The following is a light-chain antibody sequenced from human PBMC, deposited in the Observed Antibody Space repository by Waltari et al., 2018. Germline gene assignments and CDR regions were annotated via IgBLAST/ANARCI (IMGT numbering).Light chain of an antibody. CDR2: EVS. CDR3: CSYAGSSTFYVV. V-gene: IGLV2-23*02. Sequence: QSALTQPASVSGSPGQSITISCTGTSSDVGSYNLVSWYQQHPGKAPKLMIYEVSKRPSGVSNRFSGSKSDNTASLTISGLQAEDEAYYYCCSYAGSSTFYVVFGGGTKLTVL. J-gene: IGLJ2*01. CDR1: SSDVGSYNL.